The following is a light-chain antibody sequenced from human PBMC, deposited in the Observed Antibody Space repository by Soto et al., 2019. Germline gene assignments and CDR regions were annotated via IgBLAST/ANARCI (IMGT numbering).Light chain of an antibody. CDR2: GAS. J-gene: IGKJ1*01. Sequence: AIQLTQSPSSLSASVGDRVTITCRASQGISSALAWYQQKPGKPPKLLIYGASSLESGVPSRFSGSGSGTDFTLTISSLQPEDFATYYCQQFNSYLRTFGQGTKVEIK. CDR1: QGISSA. CDR3: QQFNSYLRT. V-gene: IGKV1-13*02.